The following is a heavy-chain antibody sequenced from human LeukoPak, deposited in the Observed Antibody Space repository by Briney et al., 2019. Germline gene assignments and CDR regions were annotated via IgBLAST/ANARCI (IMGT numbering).Heavy chain of an antibody. Sequence: SETLSLTCAVYGVSFSGYYWSWIRQPPGKGLEWIGEINHSGSTNYNPSLKSRVTISVDTSKNQFSLKLSSVTAADTAVYYCARRGSYQYYFDYWGQGTLVTVSS. CDR1: GVSFSGYY. J-gene: IGHJ4*02. CDR3: ARRGSYQYYFDY. D-gene: IGHD1-26*01. V-gene: IGHV4-34*01. CDR2: INHSGST.